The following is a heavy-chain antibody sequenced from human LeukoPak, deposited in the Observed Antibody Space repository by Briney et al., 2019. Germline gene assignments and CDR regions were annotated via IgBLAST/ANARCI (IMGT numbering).Heavy chain of an antibody. CDR1: GGSISTYY. V-gene: IGHV4-59*08. CDR3: ARHGAWGSGSYLWFDP. CDR2: IYYTGST. J-gene: IGHJ5*02. D-gene: IGHD3-10*01. Sequence: PSGTLSLTCTVSGGSISTYYWNWIRQPPGRGLEWIGYIYYTGSTNYNPSLKSRVTMSIDTSKNQFSLELSSVTAADTAVYYCARHGAWGSGSYLWFDPWGQGTLVTVSS.